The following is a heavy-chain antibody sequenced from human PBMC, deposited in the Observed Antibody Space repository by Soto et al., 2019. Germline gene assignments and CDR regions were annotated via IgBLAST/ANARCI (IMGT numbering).Heavy chain of an antibody. CDR1: GYTFTSYD. CDR2: MNPNSGNT. Sequence: ASVKVSCKASGYTFTSYDINWVRQATGQGLEWMGWMNPNSGNTGYAQKFQGRVTMTRNTSISTAYMELSSLRSEDTAVYYCARAPKRLAYCSSTSCYTEFDPWGQGTLVTVSS. D-gene: IGHD2-2*02. J-gene: IGHJ5*02. V-gene: IGHV1-8*01. CDR3: ARAPKRLAYCSSTSCYTEFDP.